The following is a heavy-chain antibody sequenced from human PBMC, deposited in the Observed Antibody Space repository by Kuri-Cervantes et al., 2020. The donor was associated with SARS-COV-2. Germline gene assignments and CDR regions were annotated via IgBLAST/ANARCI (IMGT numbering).Heavy chain of an antibody. J-gene: IGHJ4*02. CDR1: GFTFSSYE. Sequence: GGSLRLSCAASGFTFSSYEMHWVRQVPGKGLEWVSYISSSGSTIYYADSVKGRFTISRDNAKNSLYLQMNSLRAEDTAVYYCARETRDSSGYYRLSLDYWGQGTLVTVSS. CDR2: ISSSGSTI. CDR3: ARETRDSSGYYRLSLDY. V-gene: IGHV3-48*03. D-gene: IGHD3-22*01.